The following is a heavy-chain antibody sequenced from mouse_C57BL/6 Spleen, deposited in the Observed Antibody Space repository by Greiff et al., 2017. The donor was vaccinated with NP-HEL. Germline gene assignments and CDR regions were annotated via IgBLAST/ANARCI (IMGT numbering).Heavy chain of an antibody. Sequence: DVKLVESGGGLVQPGGSLSLSCAASGFTFTDYYMSWVRQPPGKALEWMGFIRNKANGYTTEYSASVKGRFTISRYNSHSILYLQVDALNAEDNATYNCESLYCSLGVWGTGTTVTVSS. CDR2: IRNKANGYTT. CDR3: ESLYCSLGV. V-gene: IGHV7-3*01. J-gene: IGHJ1*03. D-gene: IGHD2-3*01. CDR1: GFTFTDYY.